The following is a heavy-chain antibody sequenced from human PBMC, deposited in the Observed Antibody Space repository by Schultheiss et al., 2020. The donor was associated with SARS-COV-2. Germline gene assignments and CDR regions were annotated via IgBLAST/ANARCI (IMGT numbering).Heavy chain of an antibody. J-gene: IGHJ6*03. Sequence: ASVKVSCKASGYTFTGYYMHWVRQAPGQGLEWMGWISAYNGNTNYAQKLQGRVTMTRDTSISTAYMELSRLRSDDTAVYYCARGHTAMVSADYYYYMDVWGKLTTVTVSS. CDR1: GYTFTGYY. CDR2: ISAYNGNT. V-gene: IGHV1-2*02. D-gene: IGHD5-18*01. CDR3: ARGHTAMVSADYYYYMDV.